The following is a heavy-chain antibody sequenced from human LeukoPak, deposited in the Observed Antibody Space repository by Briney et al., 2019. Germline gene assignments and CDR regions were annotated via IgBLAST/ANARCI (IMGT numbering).Heavy chain of an antibody. CDR2: IYYSGST. CDR1: GGSVSSSSYY. Sequence: PSETLSLTCTVSGGSVSSSSYYWGWIRQPPGKGLEWIGSIYYSGSTYYNPSLKSRITISVDTSKNQFSLKLSSVTAADTAIYYCARQKGRWLQLGSWGQGTLVTVSS. J-gene: IGHJ5*02. CDR3: ARQKGRWLQLGS. V-gene: IGHV4-39*07. D-gene: IGHD5-24*01.